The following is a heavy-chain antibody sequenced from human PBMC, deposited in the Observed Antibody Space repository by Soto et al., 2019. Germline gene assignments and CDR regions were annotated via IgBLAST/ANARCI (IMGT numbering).Heavy chain of an antibody. V-gene: IGHV1-69*13. CDR1: GSTFSSYA. Sequence: GASVKVSCKASGSTFSSYAISWVRQAPGQGLEWMGGIIPIFGTANYAQKFQGRVAITADESTSTAYMELSSLRSEDTAVYYCARDDARNYYGSGSYYASYYYYGMDVWGQGTTVTVSS. J-gene: IGHJ6*02. CDR2: IIPIFGTA. CDR3: ARDDARNYYGSGSYYASYYYYGMDV. D-gene: IGHD3-10*01.